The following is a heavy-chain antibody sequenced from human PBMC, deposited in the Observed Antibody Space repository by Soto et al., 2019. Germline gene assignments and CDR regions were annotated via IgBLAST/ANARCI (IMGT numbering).Heavy chain of an antibody. Sequence: SETLSLTCTVSNGSVSSGTYSWSWVRQPPGKGLEWIGYIYYSGTTHYTPSLKSRLTMSMDRANDHFSLNLTSVTAADTAVYFCARGHYYYGMDVWGQGITVTVSS. V-gene: IGHV4-30-2*01. CDR3: ARGHYYYGMDV. CDR2: IYYSGTT. CDR1: NGSVSSGTYS. J-gene: IGHJ6*02.